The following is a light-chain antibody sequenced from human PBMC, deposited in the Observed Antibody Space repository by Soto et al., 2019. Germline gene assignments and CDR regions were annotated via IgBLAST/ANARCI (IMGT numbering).Light chain of an antibody. V-gene: IGKV3-20*01. Sequence: EIVLTQSPGTLSLSPVSRATLSCRASQSVSSSYLAWYQQKPGQAPRLLIYGASNRATGIPDRFSGSGSGTDFTLTISRLEPEDFAVYYCQQYGSSGTFGQGTKVDIK. CDR3: QQYGSSGT. J-gene: IGKJ1*01. CDR1: QSVSSSY. CDR2: GAS.